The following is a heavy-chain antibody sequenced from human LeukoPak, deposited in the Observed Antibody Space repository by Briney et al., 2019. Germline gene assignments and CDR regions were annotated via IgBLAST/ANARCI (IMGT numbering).Heavy chain of an antibody. CDR3: ARHPYSGSYHFDY. CDR2: INPDSGGT. Sequence: VASVKVSCKASAYTFTGYYMHWVRQAPGQGLEWMGWINPDSGGTNYAQKFQGRVTMTRDTSISTAYMELSRLTSDDTAVYYCARHPYSGSYHFDYWGQGTLVTVSS. D-gene: IGHD1-26*01. J-gene: IGHJ4*02. CDR1: AYTFTGYY. V-gene: IGHV1-2*02.